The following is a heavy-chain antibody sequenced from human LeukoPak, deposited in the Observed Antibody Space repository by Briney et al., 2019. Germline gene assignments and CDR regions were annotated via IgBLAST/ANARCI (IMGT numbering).Heavy chain of an antibody. CDR1: GFTFSSYG. J-gene: IGHJ4*02. Sequence: PGGSLRLSCAASGFTFSSYGMHWVRQAPGKGLEWVAFIRYDGSNKYYADSVKGRFTISRDNSKNTLYLQMNSLRAEDTAVYYCAKGSEYYYDSSGYYGLLDYWGQGTLVTVSS. D-gene: IGHD3-22*01. V-gene: IGHV3-30*02. CDR2: IRYDGSNK. CDR3: AKGSEYYYDSSGYYGLLDY.